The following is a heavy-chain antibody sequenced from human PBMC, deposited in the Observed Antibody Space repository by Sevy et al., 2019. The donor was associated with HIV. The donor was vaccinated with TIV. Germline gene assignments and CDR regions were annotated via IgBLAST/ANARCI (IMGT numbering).Heavy chain of an antibody. CDR1: GDSFSSYF. V-gene: IGHV4-4*07. Sequence: SETLSLTCTVSGDSFSSYFWAWIRQPAGKGLEWIGRINTSGSTNYNPSLKSRVTMSVDTSKSQFSLKVTSLTAADTAIYFCASSNWVTATNGFSKWYYIDYWGQGSLVTVSS. CDR2: INTSGST. J-gene: IGHJ4*02. D-gene: IGHD7-27*01. CDR3: ASSNWVTATNGFSKWYYIDY.